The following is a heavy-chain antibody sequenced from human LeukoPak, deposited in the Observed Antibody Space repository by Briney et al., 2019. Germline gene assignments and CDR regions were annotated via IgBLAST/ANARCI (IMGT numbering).Heavy chain of an antibody. CDR2: ISGSGGST. CDR1: GFTFSSYA. V-gene: IGHV3-23*01. J-gene: IGHJ5*02. CDR3: AKSGDIVVLPAARNCFAP. Sequence: GGSLRLSCAASGFTFSSYAMSWVRQAPGKGLEWVSAISGSGGSTYYADSVKGRFTISRGNSQNTLYLQMNSLRAEDTAVYYCAKSGDIVVLPAARNCFAPWGQGTRSPSPQ. D-gene: IGHD2-2*01.